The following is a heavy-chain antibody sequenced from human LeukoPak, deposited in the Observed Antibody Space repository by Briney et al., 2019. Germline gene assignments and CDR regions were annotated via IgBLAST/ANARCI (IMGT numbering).Heavy chain of an antibody. CDR3: ASRSYYDFWSGYYPSIFDY. CDR1: GFTFSSYA. Sequence: GGSLRLSCAASGFTFSSYAMSWVRRAPGKGLEWVSAISGSGGSTYYADSVKGRFTISRDNSKNTLYLQMNSLRAEDTAVYYCASRSYYDFWSGYYPSIFDYWGQGTLVTVSS. J-gene: IGHJ4*02. D-gene: IGHD3-3*01. CDR2: ISGSGGST. V-gene: IGHV3-23*01.